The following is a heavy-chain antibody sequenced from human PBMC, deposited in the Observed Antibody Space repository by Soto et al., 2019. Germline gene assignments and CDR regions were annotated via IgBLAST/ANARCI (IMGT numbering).Heavy chain of an antibody. J-gene: IGHJ4*02. CDR1: GFTFSNYW. CDR3: ARDEGVPMVRGFDN. CDR2: IKTDGSLT. Sequence: EAQLVQSGGGLVQPGGSMRLSCAASGFTFSNYWMHWVRQAPGKGLEWVSSIKTDGSLTPYAGSVKGRFTISRHNAKNTVYLPMNSLRAEDTAVYYCARDEGVPMVRGFDNWGKGILVAVSS. V-gene: IGHV3-74*03. D-gene: IGHD3-10*01.